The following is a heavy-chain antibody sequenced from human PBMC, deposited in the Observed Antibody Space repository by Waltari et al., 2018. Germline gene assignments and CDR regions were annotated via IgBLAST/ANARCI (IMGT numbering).Heavy chain of an antibody. D-gene: IGHD1-26*01. J-gene: IGHJ3*02. CDR2: STSGGGTI. V-gene: IGHV3-48*01. CDR3: AKTRVVGPSIDALDI. CDR1: GFAFVDFS. Sequence: EVQLVESGGGLVHPGGALRLSCTASGFAFVDFSMTWVRQAPGKGLELLSVSTSGGGTIYQADSVKGRFIISRDNAKNSLYLQMNSLRAEDTAVYYCAKTRVVGPSIDALDIWGRGTLVTVSS.